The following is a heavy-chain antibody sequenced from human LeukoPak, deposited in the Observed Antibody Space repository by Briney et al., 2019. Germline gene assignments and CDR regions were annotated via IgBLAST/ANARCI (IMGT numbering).Heavy chain of an antibody. CDR2: VFYSGST. V-gene: IGHV4-59*11. CDR3: ARVVPKQQLVDAFDI. Sequence: PSRTLSLTCTVSGGSISSHYWSWIRQPPGKGLEWIGYVFYSGSTNYNPSLKSRDSISVDTSKKQLSLKLSSVTAADTAVYYCARVVPKQQLVDAFDIWGQGTMVTVSS. J-gene: IGHJ3*02. D-gene: IGHD6-13*01. CDR1: GGSISSHY.